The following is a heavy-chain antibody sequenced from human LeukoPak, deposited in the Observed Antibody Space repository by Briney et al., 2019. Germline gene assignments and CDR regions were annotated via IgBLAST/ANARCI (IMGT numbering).Heavy chain of an antibody. CDR1: GFSSNSG. V-gene: IGHV3-30*18. J-gene: IGHJ4*02. Sequence: GRSLRLSCEASGFSSNSGMYWVHQAPGKGLEWVAVISYDGSNAYYGDSVKGRFTISRDDSKNTLYLQMNSLRAEDTAVYYCAKDLNSRWSLDYWGQGTLVTVSS. CDR3: AKDLNSRWSLDY. CDR2: ISYDGSNA. D-gene: IGHD2/OR15-2a*01.